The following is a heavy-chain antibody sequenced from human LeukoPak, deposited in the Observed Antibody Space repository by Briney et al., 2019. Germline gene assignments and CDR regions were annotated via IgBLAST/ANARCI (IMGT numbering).Heavy chain of an antibody. Sequence: SVKVSCKASGGTFSSYAISWVRQAPGQGLEWMGRIIPIFGTANYAQKFQGRVTITADESTSTAYMKLSSLRSEDTAVYYCAFTPLGDQLLDNWFDPWGQGTLVTVSS. CDR3: AFTPLGDQLLDNWFDP. CDR2: IIPIFGTA. D-gene: IGHD2-2*01. CDR1: GGTFSSYA. V-gene: IGHV1-69*13. J-gene: IGHJ5*02.